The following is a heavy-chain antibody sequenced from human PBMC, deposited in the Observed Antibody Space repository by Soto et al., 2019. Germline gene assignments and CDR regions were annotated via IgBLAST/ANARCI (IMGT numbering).Heavy chain of an antibody. Sequence: SETLSLTCTVSGGSISSSSYYWVWIRQPPGKGLEWIGSIYYSGSTYYNPSLKSRVTISLDTSKNQFSLNLSSVTAADTAVYYCAGSIAAAGPPFFDYWGQGTLVTVSS. V-gene: IGHV4-39*01. CDR1: GGSISSSSYY. CDR3: AGSIAAAGPPFFDY. D-gene: IGHD6-13*01. J-gene: IGHJ4*02. CDR2: IYYSGST.